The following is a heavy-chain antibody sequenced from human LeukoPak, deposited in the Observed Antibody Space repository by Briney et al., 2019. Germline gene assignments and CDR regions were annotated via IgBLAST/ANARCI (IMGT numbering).Heavy chain of an antibody. CDR1: GYTFTSYA. Sequence: ASVKVSCKASGYTFTSYAISWVRQAPGQGLEWMGWISAYNGNTNYAQKLQGRVTMTTDTSTSTAYMELRSLRSDDTAVYYCAREQSSYYDILTGYYGSDYWGQGTLVTVSS. CDR3: AREQSSYYDILTGYYGSDY. D-gene: IGHD3-9*01. CDR2: ISAYNGNT. V-gene: IGHV1-18*01. J-gene: IGHJ4*02.